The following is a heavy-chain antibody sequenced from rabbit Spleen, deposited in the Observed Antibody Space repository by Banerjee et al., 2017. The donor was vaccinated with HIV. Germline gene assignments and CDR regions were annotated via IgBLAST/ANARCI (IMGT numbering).Heavy chain of an antibody. Sequence: QEQLMESGGGLVKPEGSLKLSCTASGFDFSAYTFMCWVRQAPGKGLEWIACIDTGSRDFTYYASWAKGRFTISKTSSTTVTLQMTSLTVADTATYFCARDAGRGDYIDGVFNLWGPGTLVTVS. V-gene: IGHV1S45*01. CDR3: ARDAGRGDYIDGVFNL. J-gene: IGHJ4*01. CDR1: GFDFSAYTF. D-gene: IGHD8-1*01. CDR2: IDTGSRDFT.